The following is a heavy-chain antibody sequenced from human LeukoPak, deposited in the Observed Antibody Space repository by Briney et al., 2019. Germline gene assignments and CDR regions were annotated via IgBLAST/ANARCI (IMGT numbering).Heavy chain of an antibody. D-gene: IGHD3-22*01. V-gene: IGHV1-8*01. J-gene: IGHJ5*02. Sequence: GASVKVSCKASGYTFTIYDINWVRQATGQGLEWMGWMNPNSGNTGYAQKFQGRVTMTRSTSISTAYMELSSLRSEDTAVYYCARLGLGSGYYFENWFDPWGQGTLVTVSS. CDR2: MNPNSGNT. CDR3: ARLGLGSGYYFENWFDP. CDR1: GYTFTIYD.